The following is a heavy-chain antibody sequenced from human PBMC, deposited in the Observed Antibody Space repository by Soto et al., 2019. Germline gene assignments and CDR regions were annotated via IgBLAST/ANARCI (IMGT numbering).Heavy chain of an antibody. V-gene: IGHV1-69*13. CDR3: ARHSNFNYFYGLDV. Sequence: SVKVSCKTSGYNFISSEISWVRQAPGQGLEWVGGIIPVFGTANYAQKFQGRVTITADEPTSTAYMELRSLRSEDTAVYYCARHSNFNYFYGLDVWGQGTTVNVAS. CDR2: IIPVFGTA. D-gene: IGHD4-4*01. J-gene: IGHJ6*02. CDR1: GYNFISSE.